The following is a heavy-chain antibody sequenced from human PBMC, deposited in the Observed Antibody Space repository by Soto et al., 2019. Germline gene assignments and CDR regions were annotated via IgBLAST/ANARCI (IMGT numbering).Heavy chain of an antibody. Sequence: ASVKVSCKAPGYTFTGYYMHWVRQAPGQGLEWMGWINPNSGGTNYAQKFQGWVTMTRDTSISTAYMELSRLRSDDTAVYYCARDVGYCSGGSCYQFDPWGQGTLVTVSS. V-gene: IGHV1-2*04. CDR1: GYTFTGYY. D-gene: IGHD2-15*01. CDR2: INPNSGGT. CDR3: ARDVGYCSGGSCYQFDP. J-gene: IGHJ5*02.